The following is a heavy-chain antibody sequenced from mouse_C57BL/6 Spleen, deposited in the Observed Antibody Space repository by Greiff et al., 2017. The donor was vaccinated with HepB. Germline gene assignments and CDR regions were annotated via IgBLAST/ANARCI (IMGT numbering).Heavy chain of an antibody. Sequence: VQLQQSGPGLVQPSQSLSITCTVSGFSLTSYGVHWVRQSPGKGLEWLGVIWSGGSTDYNAAFISRLSISKDNSKSQVFFKMNSLQADDTAIYYCARKERYYYGSSYYAMDYWGQGTSVTVSS. J-gene: IGHJ4*01. CDR2: IWSGGST. CDR1: GFSLTSYG. V-gene: IGHV2-2*01. CDR3: ARKERYYYGSSYYAMDY. D-gene: IGHD1-1*01.